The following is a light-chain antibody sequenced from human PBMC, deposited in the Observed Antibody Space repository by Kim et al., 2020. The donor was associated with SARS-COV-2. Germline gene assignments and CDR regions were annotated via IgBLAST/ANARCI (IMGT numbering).Light chain of an antibody. J-gene: IGKJ1*01. V-gene: IGKV1-39*01. CDR3: HQSYSTPPMWT. CDR1: QNINTF. CDR2: TAS. Sequence: DIQMTQSPSSLSASVGDRVTITCRASQNINTFLNWYQQKPGKAPKLLIYTASRLQSWVPSRFSGNGSWTDFTLTISSLQPEDFVTYYCHQSYSTPPMWTFGQGTKVDIK.